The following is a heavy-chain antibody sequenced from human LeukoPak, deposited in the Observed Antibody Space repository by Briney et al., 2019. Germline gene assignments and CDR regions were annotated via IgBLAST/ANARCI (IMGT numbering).Heavy chain of an antibody. V-gene: IGHV3-53*01. CDR3: AREYYGGYIDF. D-gene: IGHD3-10*01. Sequence: PGGSLRLSCAASGLIVNSNYMSWVRQAPGKGLEWVSVIYSGGSIYYADSVKGRFTISRDNSKNTLYLQMNSLRAEDTAVYYCAREYYGGYIDFWGQGTLVTVSS. CDR1: GLIVNSNY. J-gene: IGHJ4*02. CDR2: IYSGGSI.